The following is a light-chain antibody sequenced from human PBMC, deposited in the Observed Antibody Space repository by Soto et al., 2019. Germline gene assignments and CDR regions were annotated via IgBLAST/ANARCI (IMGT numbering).Light chain of an antibody. CDR1: SSDVGGFDY. CDR2: DVS. V-gene: IGLV2-11*01. Sequence: QSALTQPRSVSGSPGQLVTFSCTGTSSDVGGFDYVSWVQQHPGKVPKLMIYDVSKRPSGVPDRFSGSKSGNTASLTISGLQAEDEADYYCCSYAGTFRGYVFGTGTKLTVL. CDR3: CSYAGTFRGYV. J-gene: IGLJ1*01.